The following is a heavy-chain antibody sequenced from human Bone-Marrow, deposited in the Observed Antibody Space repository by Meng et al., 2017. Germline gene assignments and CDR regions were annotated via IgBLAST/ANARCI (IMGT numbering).Heavy chain of an antibody. CDR2: IWYDGSNK. Sequence: LSLTCAASGFTFSSYGMHWVRQAPGKGLEWVAVIWYDGSNKYYADSVKGRFTISRDNSKNTLYLQMNSLRAEDTAVYYCARLTQQLSFDYWGQGTLVTVSS. J-gene: IGHJ4*02. D-gene: IGHD1-1*01. V-gene: IGHV3-30*19. CDR3: ARLTQQLSFDY. CDR1: GFTFSSYG.